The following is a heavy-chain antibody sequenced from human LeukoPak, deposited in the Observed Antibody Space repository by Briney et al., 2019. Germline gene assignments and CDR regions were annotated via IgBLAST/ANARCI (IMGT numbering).Heavy chain of an antibody. V-gene: IGHV3-21*04. CDR1: GFTLSSYN. CDR2: ISWRSSDI. CDR3: AISDPRAYYFDY. J-gene: IGHJ4*02. Sequence: GGSLRLSCVASGFTLSSYNMKWVRQAPGKRLEWVSSISWRSSDIEYADSVKGRFTISRDNSKNTLYLQMNSLRAEDTAVYYCAISDPRAYYFDYWGQGTLVTVSS.